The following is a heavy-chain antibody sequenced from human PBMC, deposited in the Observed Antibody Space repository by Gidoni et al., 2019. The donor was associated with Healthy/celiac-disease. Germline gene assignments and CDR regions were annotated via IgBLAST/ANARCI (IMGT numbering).Heavy chain of an antibody. CDR1: GGSFSGYS. V-gene: IGHV4-34*01. CDR3: ASLKSYCSSTSCYTGKRSSSLLGDY. Sequence: QVQLQQWGAGLLKPSATLSLTCAVHGGSFSGYSWSWIRPPPGKGLEWIGEINHSGSTNYNPSLKSRVTISVDTSKNQFSLKLSSVTAADTAVYYCASLKSYCSSTSCYTGKRSSSLLGDYWGQGTLVTVSS. CDR2: INHSGST. J-gene: IGHJ4*02. D-gene: IGHD2-2*02.